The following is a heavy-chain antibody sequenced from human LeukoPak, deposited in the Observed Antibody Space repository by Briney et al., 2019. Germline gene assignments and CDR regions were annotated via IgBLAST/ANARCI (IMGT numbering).Heavy chain of an antibody. D-gene: IGHD1-1*01. CDR3: ARWKAANWFDP. CDR2: ISAYNGNT. Sequence: ASVKVSCKASGYTFTSYGISWVRQAPGQGLEWMGWISAYNGNTNYAQKFQGRVTMTRDTSISTAYMELSRLRSDDTAVYYCARWKAANWFDPWGQGTLVTVSS. V-gene: IGHV1-18*01. CDR1: GYTFTSYG. J-gene: IGHJ5*02.